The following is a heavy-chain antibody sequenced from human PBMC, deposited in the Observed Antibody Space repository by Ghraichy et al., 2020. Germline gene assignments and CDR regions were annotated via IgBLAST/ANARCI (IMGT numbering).Heavy chain of an antibody. Sequence: LSLTCEASGFTFSSYWMNWVRQAPGKGLEWVANIKQDGGEKHYVDPVNGRFTISRDNAKNSLYLQMNSLRCEDTAVYYCAREKQPGGAAAGTGYWGQGTLVTGSS. D-gene: IGHD6-13*01. J-gene: IGHJ4*02. CDR3: AREKQPGGAAAGTGY. V-gene: IGHV3-7*01. CDR2: IKQDGGEK. CDR1: GFTFSSYW.